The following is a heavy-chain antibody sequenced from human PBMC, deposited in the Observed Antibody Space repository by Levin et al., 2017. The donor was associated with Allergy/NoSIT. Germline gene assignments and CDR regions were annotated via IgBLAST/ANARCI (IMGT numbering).Heavy chain of an antibody. J-gene: IGHJ4*02. Sequence: GGSLRLSCAASGFTFSGNAMSWVRQAPGKGLEWVSFISDSGGVTNYADSVKGRFSISRDNSKNTLFLQMDSLRAEDTAVYYCVKDSAYSSSWTDFDYWGQGTLVTVSS. CDR2: ISDSGGVT. D-gene: IGHD6-13*01. CDR1: GFTFSGNA. CDR3: VKDSAYSSSWTDFDY. V-gene: IGHV3-23*01.